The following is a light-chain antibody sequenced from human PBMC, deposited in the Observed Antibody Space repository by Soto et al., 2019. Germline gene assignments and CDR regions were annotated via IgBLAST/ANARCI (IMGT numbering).Light chain of an antibody. CDR2: YDD. CDR1: SSNIGNNA. J-gene: IGLJ3*02. Sequence: QSVLTQPPSVSDAPSQRVTISCSGGSSNIGNNAVNWYQQLPGKAPKLIIFYDDLLPSGVSDRFSASKSGTSASLAISGLQSEDEADYYCAAWDDSLNGPVFGGGTKLTVL. CDR3: AAWDDSLNGPV. V-gene: IGLV1-36*01.